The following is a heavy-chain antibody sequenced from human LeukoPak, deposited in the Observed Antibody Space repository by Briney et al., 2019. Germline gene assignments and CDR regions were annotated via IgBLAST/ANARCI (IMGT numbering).Heavy chain of an antibody. J-gene: IGHJ4*02. D-gene: IGHD3-9*01. CDR1: GGTFSSYA. Sequence: ASVKVSCKASGGTFSSYAISWVRQAPGQGLEWMGGIIPIFVTANYAQKFQGRVTIAADESTSTAYMELRSLRSDDTAVYYCARSYDILTEFYFDYWGQGTLVTVSS. V-gene: IGHV1-69*13. CDR3: ARSYDILTEFYFDY. CDR2: IIPIFVTA.